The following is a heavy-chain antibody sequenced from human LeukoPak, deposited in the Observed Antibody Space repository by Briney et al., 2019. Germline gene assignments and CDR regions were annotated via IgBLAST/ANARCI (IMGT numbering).Heavy chain of an antibody. CDR2: ISYDGSNK. V-gene: IGHV3-30*03. CDR1: GFTFSSYG. J-gene: IGHJ4*02. D-gene: IGHD6-13*01. Sequence: GGSLRLSCAASGFTFSSYGMHWVRQAPGKGLEWVAVISYDGSNKYYADSVKGRFTISRDNSKNTLYLQMNSLRAEDTAVYYCARGKRPSSSWYFFYWGQGTLVTVSS. CDR3: ARGKRPSSSWYFFY.